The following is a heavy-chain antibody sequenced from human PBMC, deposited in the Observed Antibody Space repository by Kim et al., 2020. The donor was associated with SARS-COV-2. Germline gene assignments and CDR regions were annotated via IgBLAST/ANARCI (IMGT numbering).Heavy chain of an antibody. Sequence: ASVKVSCKASGYTFTDYYIHWVRQAPGQGLEWVGIIDPNGAFTIYADRFQGRVTMTRDTSTNTIYLDLESLTSEDSAMYYCMRDPNFMTRIHSDYWGQGTLVTVSS. CDR3: MRDPNFMTRIHSDY. CDR1: GYTFTDYY. CDR2: IDPNGAFT. V-gene: IGHV1-46*01. D-gene: IGHD3-16*01. J-gene: IGHJ4*02.